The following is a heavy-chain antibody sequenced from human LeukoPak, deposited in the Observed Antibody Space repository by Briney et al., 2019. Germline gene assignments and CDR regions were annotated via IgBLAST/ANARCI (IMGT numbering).Heavy chain of an antibody. CDR3: AKISVWTRGPYFDY. D-gene: IGHD3/OR15-3a*01. J-gene: IGHJ4*02. CDR1: GFAFNSYA. V-gene: IGHV3-23*01. CDR2: LSASGNNT. Sequence: GGSLRLSCAASGFAFNSYAMTWVRQTPGKGLEWVSTLSASGNNTYYADSVKGHFTISRDNSKNTLYLQMNSLRGEDTALYYCAKISVWTRGPYFDYWGQGTLVTVSS.